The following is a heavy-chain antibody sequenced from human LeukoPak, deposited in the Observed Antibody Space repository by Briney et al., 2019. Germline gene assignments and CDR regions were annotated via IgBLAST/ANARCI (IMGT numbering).Heavy chain of an antibody. J-gene: IGHJ3*02. Sequence: ASVKVSCKASGYTFTSYDINWVRQATGQGLEWMGIINPSGGSTSYAQKFQGRVTMTRDTSTSTVYMELSSLRSEDTAVYYCARDLAAAGTGHDAFDIWGQGTMVTVSS. CDR3: ARDLAAAGTGHDAFDI. CDR1: GYTFTSYD. D-gene: IGHD6-13*01. CDR2: INPSGGST. V-gene: IGHV1-46*01.